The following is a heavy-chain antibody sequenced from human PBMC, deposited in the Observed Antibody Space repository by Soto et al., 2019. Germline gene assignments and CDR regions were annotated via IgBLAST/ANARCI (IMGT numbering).Heavy chain of an antibody. CDR1: GFTFSDYA. CDR3: AKDANNWNQGNDY. V-gene: IGHV3-23*01. Sequence: GGSLRLSCAASGFTFSDYAMSWVRLAPGKGLEWVSTISARDGRTFYANSVKGRFTISRDNSKYTLFLQMDSLRAEDTAVYYCAKDANNWNQGNDYWGQGILVTVSS. CDR2: ISARDGRT. J-gene: IGHJ4*02. D-gene: IGHD1-20*01.